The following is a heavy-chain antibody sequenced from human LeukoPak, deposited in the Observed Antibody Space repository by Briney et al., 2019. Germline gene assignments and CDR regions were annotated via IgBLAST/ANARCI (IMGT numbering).Heavy chain of an antibody. Sequence: PGGSLRLSCAASGFTFSSYAMNWVRQTPGKGLEWVSYISSSGSTIYYADSVKGRFTISRDNAKNSLYLQMNSLRAEDTAVYYCARALYFDPYGMDVWGQGTTVTVSS. J-gene: IGHJ6*02. V-gene: IGHV3-48*03. D-gene: IGHD3-9*01. CDR3: ARALYFDPYGMDV. CDR1: GFTFSSYA. CDR2: ISSSGSTI.